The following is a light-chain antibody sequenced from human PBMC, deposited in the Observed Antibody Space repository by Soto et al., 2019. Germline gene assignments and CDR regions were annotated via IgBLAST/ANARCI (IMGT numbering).Light chain of an antibody. J-gene: IGLJ2*01. V-gene: IGLV1-47*02. CDR1: SSNIGSNY. Sequence: QSVLTQPPSASGTPGQRVTISCSGSSSNIGSNYVYWYQQLPGTAPKLLIYANNNRPSGVPDRFSGSKSGTSASLAITGLQAEDEADYYCQSYDPTLNVVFGGGTKLTVL. CDR3: QSYDPTLNVV. CDR2: ANN.